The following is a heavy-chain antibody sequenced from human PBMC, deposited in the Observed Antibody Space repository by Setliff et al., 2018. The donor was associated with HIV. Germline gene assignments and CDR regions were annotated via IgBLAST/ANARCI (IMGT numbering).Heavy chain of an antibody. D-gene: IGHD2-21*01. Sequence: SETLSLTCSVSGVSINRTDRYWGWIRQSPGKRLEWIGSVSQSGSTYYNPSLKSRITISVDRSKNLFSLKLISVTAADQGVYYCARVPVAGANWFDPWGLGTLVTVS. J-gene: IGHJ5*02. CDR1: GVSINRTDRY. CDR3: ARVPVAGANWFDP. CDR2: VSQSGST. V-gene: IGHV4-39*01.